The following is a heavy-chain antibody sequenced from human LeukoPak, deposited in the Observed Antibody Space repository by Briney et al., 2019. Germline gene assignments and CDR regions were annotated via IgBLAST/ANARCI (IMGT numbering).Heavy chain of an antibody. J-gene: IGHJ4*02. CDR3: TTHSGLDIDS. D-gene: IGHD1-26*01. CDR1: GFTFSSSW. Sequence: PGGSLRLSCTAPGFTFSSSWMSWVGQAPGKGLEWVGRIKSKTDGGTTDYAAPVKGRSTISRDDSTNTLYLQMDSLETEDTAYYYFTTHSGLDIDSWGQGALVTVSS. V-gene: IGHV3-15*01. CDR2: IKSKTDGGTT.